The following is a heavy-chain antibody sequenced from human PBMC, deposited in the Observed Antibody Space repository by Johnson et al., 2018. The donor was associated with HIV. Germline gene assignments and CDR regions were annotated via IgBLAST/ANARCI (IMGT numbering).Heavy chain of an antibody. J-gene: IGHJ3*02. D-gene: IGHD4-11*01. Sequence: QVQLVESGGGLVQPGGSLRLSCAASGFTFSSNYMSWVRQAPGKGLEWVAFIRYDGSNKYYADSVKGRFTISRDNSKNTLYLQMKSLRAEDTAVYYCAKGRSVTTASIDAFDIWGQGTMVTVSS. CDR2: IRYDGSNK. CDR1: GFTFSSNY. V-gene: IGHV3-30*02. CDR3: AKGRSVTTASIDAFDI.